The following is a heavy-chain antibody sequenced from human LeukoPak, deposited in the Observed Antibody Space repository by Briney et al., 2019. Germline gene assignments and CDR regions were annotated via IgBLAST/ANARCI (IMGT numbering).Heavy chain of an antibody. V-gene: IGHV3-21*01. CDR3: ARFLEWLLYSPRFYYYGMDV. J-gene: IGHJ6*02. CDR2: ISSSSSYI. D-gene: IGHD3-3*01. Sequence: GGSLRLSCAASGFTFSSYSMNWVRQAPGKGLEWVSSISSSSSYIYYADSVKGRFTISRDNAKNSLYLQVNSLRAEDTAVYYCARFLEWLLYSPRFYYYGMDVWGQGTTVTVSS. CDR1: GFTFSSYS.